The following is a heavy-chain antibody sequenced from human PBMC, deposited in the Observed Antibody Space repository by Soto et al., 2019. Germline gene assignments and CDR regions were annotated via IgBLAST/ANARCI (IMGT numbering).Heavy chain of an antibody. CDR2: VSYDGSYK. CDR1: GFTFSDYG. D-gene: IGHD6-6*01. V-gene: IGHV3-30*18. Sequence: VQLVESGGGVAQPGRSLRLSCAVSGFTFSDYGMHWVRQAPGKGLEWVAVVSYDGSYKYYADSVKGRFTVSRDLSGNTLFLQMNSLRLEDTAVYFCAKEIYPRTVLDSSSPWGDYWGQGTLVAVSS. J-gene: IGHJ4*02. CDR3: AKEIYPRTVLDSSSPWGDY.